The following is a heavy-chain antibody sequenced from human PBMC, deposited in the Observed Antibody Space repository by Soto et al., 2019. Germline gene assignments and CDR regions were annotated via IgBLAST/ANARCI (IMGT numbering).Heavy chain of an antibody. CDR1: GFTFSSYA. Sequence: GGSLRLSCAASGFTFSSYAMSWVRQAPGKGLEWVSAISGSGGSTYYADSVKGRFTISRDNSKNTLYLQMNSLRAEDTAVYYCAKDDTGIAAAGPVRGFDPWGQGTLVTVSS. J-gene: IGHJ5*02. V-gene: IGHV3-23*01. CDR2: ISGSGGST. CDR3: AKDDTGIAAAGPVRGFDP. D-gene: IGHD6-13*01.